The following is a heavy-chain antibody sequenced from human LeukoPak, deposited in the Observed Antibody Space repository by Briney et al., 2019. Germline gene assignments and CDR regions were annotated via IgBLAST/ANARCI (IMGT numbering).Heavy chain of an antibody. CDR1: GFTFSSYG. CDR2: IRYDGNNK. J-gene: IGHJ3*02. Sequence: GSLRLSCAASGFTFSSYGMHWVRQAPGKGLEWVAFIRYDGNNKYYADSVKGRFTISRDNSKNTLYLQMNSLRAEDTAVYYCAKELLELGAFDIWGQGTMVTVSS. V-gene: IGHV3-30*02. D-gene: IGHD1-7*01. CDR3: AKELLELGAFDI.